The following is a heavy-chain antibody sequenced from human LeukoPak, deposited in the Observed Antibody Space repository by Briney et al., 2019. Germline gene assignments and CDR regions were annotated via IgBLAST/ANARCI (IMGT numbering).Heavy chain of an antibody. CDR1: GGSISSGSYY. CDR3: ARGLKDFDWIYYFDY. D-gene: IGHD3-9*01. Sequence: SETLSLTCTVSGGSISSGSYYWSWIRQPAGKGLEWIGRIYTSGSTNYNPSLKSRVTISVDTSKNQFSLKLSSVTAADTAVYYCARGLKDFDWIYYFDYWGQGTLVTVSS. CDR2: IYTSGST. V-gene: IGHV4-61*02. J-gene: IGHJ4*02.